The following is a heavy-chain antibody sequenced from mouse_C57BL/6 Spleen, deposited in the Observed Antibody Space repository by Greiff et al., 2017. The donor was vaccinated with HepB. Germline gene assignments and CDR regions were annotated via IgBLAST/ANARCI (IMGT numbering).Heavy chain of an antibody. CDR2: IDPANGNT. J-gene: IGHJ3*01. CDR1: GFNIKNTY. CDR3: ARGQLRLHWFAY. V-gene: IGHV14-3*01. D-gene: IGHD3-2*02. Sequence: EVQLQQSVAELVRPGASVKLSCTASGFNIKNTYMHWVKQRPEQGLEWIGRIDPANGNTKYDPKVQGKATITADKSSNTAYLQLSSLTSEDTAIYDCARGQLRLHWFAYWGQGTLVTVSA.